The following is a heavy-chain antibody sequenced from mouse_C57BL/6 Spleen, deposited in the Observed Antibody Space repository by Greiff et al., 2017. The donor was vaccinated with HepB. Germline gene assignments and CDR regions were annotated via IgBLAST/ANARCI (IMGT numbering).Heavy chain of an antibody. J-gene: IGHJ4*01. V-gene: IGHV1-52*01. CDR3: ARGVTTVVATGAMDY. D-gene: IGHD1-1*01. CDR2: IDPSDSEN. Sequence: QVQLQQPGAELVRPGSSVKLSCKASGYTFTSYWMHWVKQRPIQGLEWIGNIDPSDSENHYNQKFQDKATLTVDKSSSTAYMQLSSLTSEDSAVYYCARGVTTVVATGAMDYWCQGTSVTVSS. CDR1: GYTFTSYW.